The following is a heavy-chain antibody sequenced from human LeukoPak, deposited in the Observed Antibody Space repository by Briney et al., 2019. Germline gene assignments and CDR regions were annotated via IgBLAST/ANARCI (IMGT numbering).Heavy chain of an antibody. CDR2: IIPIFGTA. Sequence: VATVNVSCKASGGTFSSYAISWVRQAPGQGLEWMGGIIPIFGTANYAQKFQGRVTITADESTSTAYMELSSLRSEDTAVYYCAGGSRYYDSSGYPRPYYFDYWGQGTLVTVSS. CDR3: AGGSRYYDSSGYPRPYYFDY. D-gene: IGHD3-22*01. J-gene: IGHJ4*02. V-gene: IGHV1-69*13. CDR1: GGTFSSYA.